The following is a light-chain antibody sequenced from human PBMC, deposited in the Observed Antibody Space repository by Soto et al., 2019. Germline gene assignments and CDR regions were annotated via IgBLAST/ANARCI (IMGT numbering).Light chain of an antibody. J-gene: IGLJ2*01. CDR2: EVN. CDR1: SSDIGAYDY. V-gene: IGLV2-14*01. Sequence: QSALTQPASLSGSPGQSIIISCTGTSSDIGAYDYVSWFQQHPGKAPKLMISEVNNRPSGVSNRFSGSKSGNTASLTISGLQAEDEADYYCCSYAGSSTVVFGGGTQLTVL. CDR3: CSYAGSSTVV.